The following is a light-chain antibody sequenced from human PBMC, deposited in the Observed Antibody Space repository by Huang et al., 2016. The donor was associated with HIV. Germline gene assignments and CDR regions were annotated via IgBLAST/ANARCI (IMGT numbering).Light chain of an antibody. J-gene: IGKJ1*01. Sequence: EIVLTQSPATLSLSPGEGATLSCRAGQSVSNSLAWYQQKPGQTPRPLIYDASNRATGIPARFSGSGSGTDFTLTISSLEPEDFAIYYCQQRINWPRTFGQGTKVEIK. CDR1: QSVSNS. CDR2: DAS. CDR3: QQRINWPRT. V-gene: IGKV3-11*01.